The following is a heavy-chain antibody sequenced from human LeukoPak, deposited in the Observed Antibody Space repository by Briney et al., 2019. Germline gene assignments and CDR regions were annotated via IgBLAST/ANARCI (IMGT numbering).Heavy chain of an antibody. J-gene: IGHJ4*02. D-gene: IGHD6-19*01. Sequence: PGRSLRLSCIGSGFNFGDYAISWVRQTPGKGLEWVSLIRSKAHGGTTEYAASVKGRFNMSRDDSKSIAYLQTDSLKTEDTALYYCTRDPPEFSAGWYAGYWGQGTLVTVSS. CDR2: IRSKAHGGTT. V-gene: IGHV3-49*04. CDR3: TRDPPEFSAGWYAGY. CDR1: GFNFGDYA.